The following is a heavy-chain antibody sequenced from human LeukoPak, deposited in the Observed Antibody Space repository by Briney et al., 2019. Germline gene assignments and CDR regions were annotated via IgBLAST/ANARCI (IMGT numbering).Heavy chain of an antibody. Sequence: GGSLRLSCAASGFTFSIYSMNWVRQAPGKGLEWLSYISSGSNTIYYADSVKGRFTISRENSKNTLYLQMNSLRAEDTAIYYCAKIAGDSSGFDYWGQGTLVTVSA. J-gene: IGHJ4*02. CDR2: ISSGSNTI. D-gene: IGHD3-10*01. CDR1: GFTFSIYS. CDR3: AKIAGDSSGFDY. V-gene: IGHV3-48*01.